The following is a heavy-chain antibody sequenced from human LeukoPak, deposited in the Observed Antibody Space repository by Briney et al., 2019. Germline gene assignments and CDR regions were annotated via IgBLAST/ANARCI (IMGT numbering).Heavy chain of an antibody. D-gene: IGHD3-10*01. CDR1: GYSFTSYW. J-gene: IGHJ6*03. Sequence: GESLKISCKGSGYSFTSYWIGWVRQMPGKGLEGMGSIYPGDSDTRYSPSFQGQVTISADKSLSTAYLQWSSLKASDTAMYYCARGLDYYGSGSYYRCYYYMDVWGKGTTVTVSS. V-gene: IGHV5-51*01. CDR2: IYPGDSDT. CDR3: ARGLDYYGSGSYYRCYYYMDV.